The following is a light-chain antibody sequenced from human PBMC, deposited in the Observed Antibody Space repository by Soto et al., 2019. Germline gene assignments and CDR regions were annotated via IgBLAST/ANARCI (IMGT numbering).Light chain of an antibody. CDR1: GSDVGGYNY. CDR3: SSYASTNSLL. CDR2: EVS. Sequence: QSVLTQPASVSGSPGQSITISCTGTGSDVGGYNYVSWYQQHPGKAPKLMIYEVSNRPSGVSNRFSGSKSGNTASLTISGLQAEDEADYYCSSYASTNSLLFGGGTKVTVL. V-gene: IGLV2-14*01. J-gene: IGLJ2*01.